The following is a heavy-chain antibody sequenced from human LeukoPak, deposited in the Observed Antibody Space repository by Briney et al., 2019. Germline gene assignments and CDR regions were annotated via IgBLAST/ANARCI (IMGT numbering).Heavy chain of an antibody. CDR1: GFTFSSYG. V-gene: IGHV3-23*01. D-gene: IGHD4-17*01. CDR3: ARVRLRNSNWFDP. Sequence: GGSLRLSCAASGFTFSSYGMSWVRQAPGKGLEWVSAISGSGGSTYYADSVKGRFTISRDNAKNSLYLQMNSLRAEDTAVYYCARVRLRNSNWFDPWGQGTLVTVSS. CDR2: ISGSGGST. J-gene: IGHJ5*02.